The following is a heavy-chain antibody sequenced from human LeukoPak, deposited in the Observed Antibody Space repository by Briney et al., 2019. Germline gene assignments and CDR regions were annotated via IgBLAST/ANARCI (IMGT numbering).Heavy chain of an antibody. Sequence: PGGSLRLSCAASGFTFSSYWMHWVRQAPGKGLVWVSRINSDGSSTSYAGSVKGRFTISRDNAKNTLYLQMNSLRAEDTAVYYCARESVGWFGELLYDYWGQGTLVTVSS. J-gene: IGHJ4*02. V-gene: IGHV3-74*01. CDR3: ARESVGWFGELLYDY. D-gene: IGHD3-10*01. CDR2: INSDGSST. CDR1: GFTFSSYW.